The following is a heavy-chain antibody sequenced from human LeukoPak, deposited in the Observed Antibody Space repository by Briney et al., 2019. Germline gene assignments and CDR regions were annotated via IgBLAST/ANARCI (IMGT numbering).Heavy chain of an antibody. J-gene: IGHJ6*03. CDR1: GFTFSGSA. V-gene: IGHV3-73*01. Sequence: GGSLRLSCAASGFTFSGSAMHWVRQASGKGLEWVGRIRSKANSYATAYAASVKGRFTISRDDSKNTAYLQMNSLKTEDTAVYYCTRRGYYYMDVWGKGTTVTISS. CDR2: IRSKANSYAT. CDR3: TRRGYYYMDV.